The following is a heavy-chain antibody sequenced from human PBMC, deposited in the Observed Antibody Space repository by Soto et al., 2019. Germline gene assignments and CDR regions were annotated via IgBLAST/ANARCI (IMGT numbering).Heavy chain of an antibody. CDR1: GESLSDHY. J-gene: IGHJ5*02. CDR2: INQYGTT. CDR3: ARGAHISGVTRCFDH. D-gene: IGHD1-20*01. V-gene: IGHV4-34*01. Sequence: QVQLQQWGAGLLKPSETLSLICAVSGESLSDHYWSWIRQSPGKGLEWIGDINQYGTTNYNPSLKRRVPISADTSNNQFFLRLASVTAADTAIYYCARGAHISGVTRCFDHGGQGTLVTVSS.